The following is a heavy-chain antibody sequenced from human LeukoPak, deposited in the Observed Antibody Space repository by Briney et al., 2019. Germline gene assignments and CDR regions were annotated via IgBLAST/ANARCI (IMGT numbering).Heavy chain of an antibody. J-gene: IGHJ3*02. D-gene: IGHD5-18*01. CDR3: ARGGRGYSYGGAFDI. V-gene: IGHV3-48*01. CDR1: GFTFSSYS. CDR2: ISSSSSTI. Sequence: PGGSLRLSCAASGFTFSSYSMNWVRQAPGKGLEWVSYISSSSSTIYYADSVKGRFTISRDNAKNSLYLQMNSLRAEDTAVYYCARGGRGYSYGGAFDIWAKGQWSPSLQ.